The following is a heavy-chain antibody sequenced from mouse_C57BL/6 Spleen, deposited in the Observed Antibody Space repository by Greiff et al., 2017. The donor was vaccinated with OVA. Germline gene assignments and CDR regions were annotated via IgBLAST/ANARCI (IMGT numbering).Heavy chain of an antibody. CDR3: ARSHSSGPSADY. D-gene: IGHD3-2*02. CDR2: IYPGDGDT. Sequence: QVQLQQSGAELVKPGASVKISCKASGYAFSSYWMNWVKQRPGKGLEWIGQIYPGDGDTNYNGKFKGKATLTADKSSSTAYMQLSSLTSEDSAVYFCARSHSSGPSADYWGQGTSVTVSS. J-gene: IGHJ4*01. CDR1: GYAFSSYW. V-gene: IGHV1-80*01.